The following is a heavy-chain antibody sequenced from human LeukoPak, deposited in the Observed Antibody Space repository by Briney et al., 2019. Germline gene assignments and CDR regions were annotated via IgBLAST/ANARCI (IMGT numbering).Heavy chain of an antibody. D-gene: IGHD2-8*02. CDR3: ARGDMVLGATREYFNFYGMDV. Sequence: SETLSLTCTVSGGSVISHYWSWIRQSPGKGLEWIGYIYYSGSTNYNPSLKGRITISIDTSNNRFSLKVTSVTAADTAVYYCARGDMVLGATREYFNFYGMDVRRQGTTVTVSS. J-gene: IGHJ6*02. CDR2: IYYSGST. CDR1: GGSVISHY. V-gene: IGHV4-59*02.